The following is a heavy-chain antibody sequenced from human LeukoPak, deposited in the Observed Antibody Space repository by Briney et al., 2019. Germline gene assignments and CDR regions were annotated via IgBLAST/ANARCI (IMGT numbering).Heavy chain of an antibody. D-gene: IGHD6-19*01. CDR1: GGSISSDY. CDR2: IYNSGSI. Sequence: SETLSLTCTVSGGSISSDYWSWIRQPPGKGLEWIGNIYNSGSINYNPSLKSQVTISVDTSKNQFSLKLSSVTAADTAVYYCARSKNGWSHFDYWGQGTLVTVSS. CDR3: ARSKNGWSHFDY. V-gene: IGHV4-59*01. J-gene: IGHJ4*02.